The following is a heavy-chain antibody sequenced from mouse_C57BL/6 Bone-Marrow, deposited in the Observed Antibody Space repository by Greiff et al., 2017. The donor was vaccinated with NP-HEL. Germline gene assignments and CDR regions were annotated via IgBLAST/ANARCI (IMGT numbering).Heavy chain of an antibody. CDR1: GYSFTDYN. Sequence: VQLQQSGPELVKPGASVKISCKASGYSFTDYNMNWVEQSNGKSLEWIGVITPNYGTTSYNQKFKGKATLTVYQSSSTAYMQLNSLKSEDSAVYYCARTGLTFYAMDYWGQGTSVTVSS. D-gene: IGHD4-1*01. V-gene: IGHV1-39*01. CDR3: ARTGLTFYAMDY. J-gene: IGHJ4*01. CDR2: ITPNYGTT.